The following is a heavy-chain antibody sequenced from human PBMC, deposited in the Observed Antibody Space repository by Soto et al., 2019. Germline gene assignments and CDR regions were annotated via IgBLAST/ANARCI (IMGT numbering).Heavy chain of an antibody. J-gene: IGHJ4*02. V-gene: IGHV3-33*01. CDR2: IWYDGSNK. D-gene: IGHD3-9*01. Sequence: GGSLRLSCAASGFTFSSYGMHWVRQAPGKGLEWVAVIWYDGSNKYYADSVKGRFTISRDNSKNTLYLQMNSLRAEGTAVYYCARESPTIFFDYWGQGTLVTVSS. CDR3: ARESPTIFFDY. CDR1: GFTFSSYG.